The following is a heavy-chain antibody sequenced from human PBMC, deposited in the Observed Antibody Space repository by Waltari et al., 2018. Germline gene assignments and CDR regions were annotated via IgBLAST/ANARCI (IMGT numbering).Heavy chain of an antibody. Sequence: QVQLVQSGAEVKKPGASVKVSCKASGYTFTGYYMHWVRQAPGQGLEWMGWINPNSGGTNYAQKFQGRVTMTRDTSISTAYMELSRLRSDDTAVYYCARVNYYGSGRGTIDYWGQGTLVIVSS. D-gene: IGHD3-10*01. CDR2: INPNSGGT. V-gene: IGHV1-2*02. CDR1: GYTFTGYY. CDR3: ARVNYYGSGRGTIDY. J-gene: IGHJ4*02.